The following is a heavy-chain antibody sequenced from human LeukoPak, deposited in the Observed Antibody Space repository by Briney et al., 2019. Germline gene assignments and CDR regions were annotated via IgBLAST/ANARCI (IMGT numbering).Heavy chain of an antibody. CDR2: IYISGST. CDR1: GGSISSYY. V-gene: IGHV4-4*07. J-gene: IGHJ4*02. CDR3: ARDTAAGFDY. Sequence: SETLSLTCTVSGGSISSYYWSWIRQPAGEGREWIGRIYISGSTNYNPPLKSRVTMSEDTSKDQVSLKLSSVTAADTAVYYWARDTAAGFDYWGQGTLVTVSS. D-gene: IGHD6-13*01.